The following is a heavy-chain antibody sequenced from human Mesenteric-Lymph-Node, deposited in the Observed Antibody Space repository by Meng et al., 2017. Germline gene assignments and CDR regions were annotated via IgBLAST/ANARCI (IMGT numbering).Heavy chain of an antibody. CDR2: ISGSGPVT. D-gene: IGHD4-17*01. V-gene: IGHV3-23*01. CDR3: AKALTTVTTAVDY. Sequence: EVQLLESWGGLVHPGWSLRLSCAASGFTFSSNGINWVRQAPGKGLEWVSSISGSGPVTYYADSVKGRFTISRDNSKNTLYLQMNSLKAEDTAVYYCAKALTTVTTAVDYWGQGTLVTVSS. J-gene: IGHJ4*02. CDR1: GFTFSSNG.